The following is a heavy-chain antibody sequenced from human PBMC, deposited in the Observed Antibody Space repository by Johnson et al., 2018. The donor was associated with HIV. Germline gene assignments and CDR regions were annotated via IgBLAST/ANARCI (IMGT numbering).Heavy chain of an antibody. D-gene: IGHD2-8*01. CDR1: GFTFSSYA. Sequence: QVQLVESGGGVVQPGRSLRLSCAASGFTFSSYAMHWVRQAPGKGLEWVAVISYDEIDKYYADSVTGRFTVSRDNSKNTLYLQMNSLRAEDTAVYYCARDNIVLMVGGAFDIWGQGTMVTVSS. CDR2: ISYDEIDK. V-gene: IGHV3-30*03. J-gene: IGHJ3*02. CDR3: ARDNIVLMVGGAFDI.